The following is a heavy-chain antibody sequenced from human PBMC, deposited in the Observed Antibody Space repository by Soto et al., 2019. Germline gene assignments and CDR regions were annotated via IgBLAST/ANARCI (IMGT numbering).Heavy chain of an antibody. J-gene: IGHJ5*02. V-gene: IGHV3-15*01. CDR1: GFTFSNAW. D-gene: IGHD2-2*01. CDR3: TTDIVVVPAATNWFDP. CDR2: IKSKTDGGTT. Sequence: EVQLVESGGGLVKPGGSLRLSCAASGFTFSNAWMSWVRQAPGKGLEWVGRIKSKTDGGTTDYAAPVKGRFTISRDDSKNTLYLQMNSLKTEDTAVYYCTTDIVVVPAATNWFDPWGQGTLVTVSS.